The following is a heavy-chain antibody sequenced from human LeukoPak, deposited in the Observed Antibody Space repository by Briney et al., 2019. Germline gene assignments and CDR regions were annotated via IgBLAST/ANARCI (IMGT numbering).Heavy chain of an antibody. CDR1: GFTFSSYS. CDR3: ARDAELRYFDWLFPPRYFDL. CDR2: ISSSSSYI. Sequence: GGSLRLSCAASGFTFSSYSMNWVRQAPGKGLECVSSISSSSSYIYYADSVKGRFTISRDNAKNSLYLQMNSLRAEDTAVYYCARDAELRYFDWLFPPRYFDLWGRGTLVTVSS. D-gene: IGHD3-9*01. V-gene: IGHV3-21*01. J-gene: IGHJ2*01.